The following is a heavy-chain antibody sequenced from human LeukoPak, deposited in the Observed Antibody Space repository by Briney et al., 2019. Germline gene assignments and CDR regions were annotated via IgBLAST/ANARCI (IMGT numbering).Heavy chain of an antibody. Sequence: ASVKVSCKASGGTFSSYAISWVRQAPGQGLEWMGGIIPIFGTANYAQKFQGRVTITADESTSTAYMELSSLRSEDTAVYYCARVRPDSNQDHYYYYYMDVWGKGTTVTVSS. CDR3: ARVRPDSNQDHYYYYYMDV. D-gene: IGHD4-11*01. V-gene: IGHV1-69*13. J-gene: IGHJ6*03. CDR1: GGTFSSYA. CDR2: IIPIFGTA.